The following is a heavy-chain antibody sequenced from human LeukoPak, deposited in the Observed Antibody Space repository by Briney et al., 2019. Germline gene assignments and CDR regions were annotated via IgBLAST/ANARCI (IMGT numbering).Heavy chain of an antibody. Sequence: GGSLRLSCAASGFTFSSYAMSWVRQAPGKGLEWVSAICGSGGSTYYTDSVKGRFTISRDNSKNTLYLQMNSLGAEDTAVYYCAKVTSGYDTRDYWGQGTLVTVSS. D-gene: IGHD5-12*01. J-gene: IGHJ4*02. V-gene: IGHV3-23*01. CDR2: ICGSGGST. CDR1: GFTFSSYA. CDR3: AKVTSGYDTRDY.